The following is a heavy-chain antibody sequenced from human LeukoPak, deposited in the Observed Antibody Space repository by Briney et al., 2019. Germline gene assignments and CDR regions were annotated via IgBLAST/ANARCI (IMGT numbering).Heavy chain of an antibody. CDR3: ARDEGREVTTFDY. D-gene: IGHD4-17*01. V-gene: IGHV3-30*02. CDR1: GFTFSSYG. Sequence: GGSLRLSCAASGFTFSSYGMHWVRQAPGKGLEWVAFIRYDGSNKYYADSVKGRFTISRDNSKNTLYLQMNSLRAEDTALYYCARDEGREVTTFDYWGQGTLVTVSS. CDR2: IRYDGSNK. J-gene: IGHJ4*02.